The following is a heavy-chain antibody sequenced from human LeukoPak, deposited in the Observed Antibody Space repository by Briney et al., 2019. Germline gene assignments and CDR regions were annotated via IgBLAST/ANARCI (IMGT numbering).Heavy chain of an antibody. CDR2: IYYSGST. D-gene: IGHD2-2*01. V-gene: IGHV4-59*01. Sequence: SETPSLTCTVSGGSISSYYWSWIRQPPGKGLEWIGYIYYSGSTNYNPSLKSRVTISVDTSKNQFSLKLSSVTAADTAVYYCARERYQLPSFDLWGRGTLVTVSS. J-gene: IGHJ2*01. CDR3: ARERYQLPSFDL. CDR1: GGSISSYY.